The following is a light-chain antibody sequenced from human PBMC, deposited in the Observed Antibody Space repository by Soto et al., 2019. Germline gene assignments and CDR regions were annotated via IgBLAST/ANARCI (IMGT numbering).Light chain of an antibody. CDR3: MQGTHWPIT. Sequence: DVVMTQSPLSLPVTLGQPASISCRSSQSLLYSDGNIYVNWFQQRPGQSPRRLIYQVSNRDSGVPDRCSGSGAGTDFTLKISRVEAEDVGVYYCMQGTHWPITFGQGTRLEIK. CDR1: QSLLYSDGNIY. J-gene: IGKJ5*01. V-gene: IGKV2-30*01. CDR2: QVS.